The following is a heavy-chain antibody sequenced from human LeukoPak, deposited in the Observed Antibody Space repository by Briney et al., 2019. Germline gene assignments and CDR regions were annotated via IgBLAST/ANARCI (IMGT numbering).Heavy chain of an antibody. CDR1: GGPFSGYY. J-gene: IGHJ6*03. Sequence: SETLSLTCAVYGGPFSGYYWSRIRQPPGKGLEWIGEINHSGSTNYNPSLKSRVTISVDTSKNQFSLKLSSVTAADTAVYYCARAYPDIVVVPAAIPNYYYYYMDVWGKGTTVTVSS. CDR2: INHSGST. V-gene: IGHV4-34*01. D-gene: IGHD2-2*01. CDR3: ARAYPDIVVVPAAIPNYYYYYMDV.